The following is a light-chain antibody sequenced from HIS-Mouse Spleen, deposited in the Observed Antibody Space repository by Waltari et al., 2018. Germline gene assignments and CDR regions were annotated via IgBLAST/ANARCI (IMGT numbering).Light chain of an antibody. J-gene: IGLJ3*02. CDR2: DVS. CDR3: AAWDDSLNGWV. Sequence: QSALTQPRSVSGSPGQSVTISCTGTSSDVGGYNYVSWYQQHPGNAPKLLIYDVSKRPSGVPDRFSGSKSGTSASLAISGLQSEDEADYYCAAWDDSLNGWVFGGGTKLTVL. CDR1: SSDVGGYNY. V-gene: IGLV2-11*01.